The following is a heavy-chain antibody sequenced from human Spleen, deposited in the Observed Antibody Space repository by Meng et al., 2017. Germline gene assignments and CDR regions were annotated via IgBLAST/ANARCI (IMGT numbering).Heavy chain of an antibody. CDR3: ARDLSGYAFDY. V-gene: IGHV3-9*01. Sequence: SLKISCAASGFTFDDYAMHWVRQAPGKGLEWVSGISWNSGSIGYADSVKGRFTISRDNSKNTLYVQMNSLRMEDTAVYSCARDLSGYAFDYWGQGTLVTVSS. J-gene: IGHJ4*02. CDR2: ISWNSGSI. D-gene: IGHD5-12*01. CDR1: GFTFDDYA.